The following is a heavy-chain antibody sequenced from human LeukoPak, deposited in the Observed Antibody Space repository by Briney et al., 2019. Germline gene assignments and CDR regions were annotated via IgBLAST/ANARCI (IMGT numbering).Heavy chain of an antibody. D-gene: IGHD3-10*01. V-gene: IGHV3-74*01. Sequence: GGSLRLSCAASGFTFSSYWMHWVRQAPGEGLVWVSFINSDGSSTGYADSVKGRFTVSRDNGKNTLYLQMNSLRAEDTAVYYCTYGSGREGYMDVWGKGTTVTDSS. J-gene: IGHJ6*03. CDR3: TYGSGREGYMDV. CDR2: INSDGSST. CDR1: GFTFSSYW.